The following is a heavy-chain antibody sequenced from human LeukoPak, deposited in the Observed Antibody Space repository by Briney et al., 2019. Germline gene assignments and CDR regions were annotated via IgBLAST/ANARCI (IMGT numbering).Heavy chain of an antibody. Sequence: GGSLRLSCAASGFTFSNAWMNWVRQAPGKGLEWVGRIKNKIASGTTDYAAPVKGRFTISRDDSKNALFLQMNSLKTEDTAMYYCTTNDAFDIWGQGTMVTVSS. CDR3: TTNDAFDI. CDR2: IKNKIASGTT. CDR1: GFTFSNAW. V-gene: IGHV3-15*01. J-gene: IGHJ3*02.